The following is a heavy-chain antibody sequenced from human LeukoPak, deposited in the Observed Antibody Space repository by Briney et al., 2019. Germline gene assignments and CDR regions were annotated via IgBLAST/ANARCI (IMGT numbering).Heavy chain of an antibody. V-gene: IGHV4-34*01. CDR3: ARRYSSSSFNWFDP. CDR1: GGSFSGYY. D-gene: IGHD6-6*01. CDR2: INHSGST. J-gene: IGHJ5*02. Sequence: SETLSLTCAVYGGSFSGYYWSWIRQPPGKGLEWIGEINHSGSTNYNPSLKSRVTISVDTSKNQFSLKLSSVTAADTAVYYCARRYSSSSFNWFDPWGQGNLVTVSS.